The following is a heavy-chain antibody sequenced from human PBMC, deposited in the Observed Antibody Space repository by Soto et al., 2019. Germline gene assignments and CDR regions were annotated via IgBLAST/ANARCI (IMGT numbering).Heavy chain of an antibody. CDR3: ASLDVEMATIRDYYYYRMDV. D-gene: IGHD5-12*01. Sequence: SVKVSCKASGGTFSSYAISWVRQAPGQGLEWMGGIIPIFGTANYAQKFQGRVTITADESTSTAYMELSSLRSEDTAVYYCASLDVEMATIRDYYYYRMDVWGQGTTVTVSS. J-gene: IGHJ6*02. CDR1: GGTFSSYA. V-gene: IGHV1-69*13. CDR2: IIPIFGTA.